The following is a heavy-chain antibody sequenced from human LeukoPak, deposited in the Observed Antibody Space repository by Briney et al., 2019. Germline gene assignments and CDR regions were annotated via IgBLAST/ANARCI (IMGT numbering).Heavy chain of an antibody. J-gene: IGHJ1*01. CDR3: AKDNYYDSSGTDAEYFQH. V-gene: IGHV3-9*01. Sequence: GGSLRLSCAASGFTFDDYAMHWVRHAPGKGLEWVSGISWNSGSIGYADSVKGRFTISRDNAKNSLYLQMNSLRAEDTALYYCAKDNYYDSSGTDAEYFQHWGQGTLVTVSS. CDR1: GFTFDDYA. D-gene: IGHD3-22*01. CDR2: ISWNSGSI.